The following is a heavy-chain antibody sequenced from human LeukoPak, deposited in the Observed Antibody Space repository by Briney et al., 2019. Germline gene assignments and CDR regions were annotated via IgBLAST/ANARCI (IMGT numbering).Heavy chain of an antibody. CDR1: GFTFDDYG. J-gene: IGHJ4*02. CDR2: INWNGGST. Sequence: PGGSLRLSCAASGFTFDDYGMSWVRQAPGEGLEWVSGINWNGGSTGYADSVEGRFTISRDNAKNSLYLQMNSLRAEDTALYYCARLDDYGGNYDYWGQGTLVTVSS. V-gene: IGHV3-20*04. D-gene: IGHD4-23*01. CDR3: ARLDDYGGNYDY.